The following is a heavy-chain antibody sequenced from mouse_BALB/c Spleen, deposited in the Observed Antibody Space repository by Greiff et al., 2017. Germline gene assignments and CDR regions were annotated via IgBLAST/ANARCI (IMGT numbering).Heavy chain of an antibody. CDR3: ASGSYNYFDY. V-gene: IGHV3-6*02. Sequence: DVPLQESGPGPVKPSQSLSLTRPFTGYSLTRGYYWNWIRQFPGNKLEWMGYISYDGSNNYNPSLKNRISITRDTSKNQFFLKLNSVTTEDTATYYCASGSYNYFDYWGQGTTLTVSS. CDR2: ISYDGSN. D-gene: IGHD1-1*02. CDR1: GYSLTRGYY. J-gene: IGHJ2*01.